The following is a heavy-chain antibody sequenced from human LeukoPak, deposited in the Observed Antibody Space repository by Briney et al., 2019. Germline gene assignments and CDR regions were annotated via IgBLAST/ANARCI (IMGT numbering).Heavy chain of an antibody. Sequence: SQTLSLTCTVSGGSISSGDYYWSWIRQPPGKGLEWIGYIYYSGSTYYNPSFKSRVTISVDTSKNQFSLKLSSVTAADTAVYYCARDQSGSYSPNFDYWGQGTLVTVSS. V-gene: IGHV4-30-4*01. CDR2: IYYSGST. D-gene: IGHD1-26*01. J-gene: IGHJ4*02. CDR1: GGSISSGDYY. CDR3: ARDQSGSYSPNFDY.